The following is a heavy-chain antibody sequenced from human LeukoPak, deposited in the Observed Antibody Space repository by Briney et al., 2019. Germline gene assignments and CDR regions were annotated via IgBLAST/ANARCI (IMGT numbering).Heavy chain of an antibody. V-gene: IGHV4-59*01. CDR2: IYDSGST. Sequence: SETLSLTCTVSGGSISSYYWSWIRQPPGKGLEWIGYIYDSGSTNYNPSLKSRVTISVDTSKNQFSLKLSSVTAADTAVYYCARAEASSSSSVGDYYMDVWGKGTTVTVSS. J-gene: IGHJ6*03. D-gene: IGHD6-6*01. CDR3: ARAEASSSSSVGDYYMDV. CDR1: GGSISSYY.